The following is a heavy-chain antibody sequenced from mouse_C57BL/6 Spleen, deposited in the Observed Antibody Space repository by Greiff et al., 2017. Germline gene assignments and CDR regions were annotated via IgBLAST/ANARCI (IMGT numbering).Heavy chain of an antibody. J-gene: IGHJ4*01. D-gene: IGHD1-1*01. CDR2: ISNLAYSI. CDR1: GFTFSDYG. Sequence: EVKLMESGGGLVQPGGSLKLSCAASGFTFSDYGMAWVRQAPRKGPEWVAFISNLAYSIYYADTVTGRFTIARENAKSTLYLEMSSLRSEDTAMYYCARQWYYGSSYEAKDYWGKGTSGTVSS. CDR3: ARQWYYGSSYEAKDY. V-gene: IGHV5-15*01.